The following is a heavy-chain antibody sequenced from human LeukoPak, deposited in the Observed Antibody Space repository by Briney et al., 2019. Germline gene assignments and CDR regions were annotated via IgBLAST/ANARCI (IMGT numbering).Heavy chain of an antibody. CDR1: GFTISNQW. J-gene: IGHJ6*03. D-gene: IGHD2-2*01. V-gene: IGHV3-74*01. Sequence: GGSLRLSCAASGFTISNQWMHWVRQAPGKGLVWVSRITTDGRRTDYAASVQGRFTISRDNVKNTLYLQMNTLRPDDTAVYYRVREVEVVPANMGAYYYYYMDVWGKGTTVTVSS. CDR2: ITTDGRRT. CDR3: VREVEVVPANMGAYYYYYMDV.